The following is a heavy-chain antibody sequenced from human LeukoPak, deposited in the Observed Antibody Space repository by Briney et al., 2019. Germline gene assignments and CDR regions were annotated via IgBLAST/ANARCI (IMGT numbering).Heavy chain of an antibody. J-gene: IGHJ4*02. CDR2: FDPEDGET. CDR1: GYTLTELS. CDR3: AREGACSSTSCDIDY. D-gene: IGHD2-2*02. Sequence: ASVKVSCKVSGYTLTELSMHWVRQAPGKGLEWMGGFDPEDGETIYAQKLQGRVTMTTDTSTSTAYMELRSLRSDDTAVYYCAREGACSSTSCDIDYWGQGTLVTVSS. V-gene: IGHV1-24*01.